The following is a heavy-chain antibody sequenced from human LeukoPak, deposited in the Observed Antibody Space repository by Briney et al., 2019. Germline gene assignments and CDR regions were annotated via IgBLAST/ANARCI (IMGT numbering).Heavy chain of an antibody. D-gene: IGHD2-15*01. CDR1: GFTFSSYG. CDR3: ARGRAGSGADFDY. V-gene: IGHV3-66*01. CDR2: IYSGGST. J-gene: IGHJ4*02. Sequence: PGGSLRLSCAASGFTFSSYGMSWVRQAPGKGLEWVSIIYSGGSTYYADSVKGRFTISRDNSKNTLYLQMNSLRAEDTAVYYCARGRAGSGADFDYWGQGTLVTVSS.